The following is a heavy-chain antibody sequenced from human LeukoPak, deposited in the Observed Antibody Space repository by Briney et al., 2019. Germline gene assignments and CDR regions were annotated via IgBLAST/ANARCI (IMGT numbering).Heavy chain of an antibody. V-gene: IGHV1-24*01. CDR2: FDPEDGET. J-gene: IGHJ4*01. CDR1: GYTLTELS. Sequence: ASVKVSCKVSGYTLTELSMHWVRQAPGKGLEWMGGFDPEDGETIYAQKFQGRVTVTEDTSTDTAYMELSSLRSEDTAVYYCARDPGGYNYGTRYFDYWGHGTLVTVSS. CDR3: ARDPGGYNYGTRYFDY. D-gene: IGHD5-24*01.